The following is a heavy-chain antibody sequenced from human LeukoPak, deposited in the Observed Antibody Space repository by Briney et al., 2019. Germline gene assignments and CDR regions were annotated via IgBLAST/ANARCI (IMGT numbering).Heavy chain of an antibody. J-gene: IGHJ4*02. CDR2: IGGSGGST. CDR1: GFTFSTYA. D-gene: IGHD4-17*01. V-gene: IGHV3-23*01. CDR3: AKSSLVTTPLYYFDY. Sequence: GGSLRLSCAASGFTFSTYAMSWVRQAPGKGLEWVSVIGGSGGSTYYADSVKGRFTISRDNSKNTLYLQMNSLKAEDTAVYYCAKSSLVTTPLYYFDYWGQGTLVTVSS.